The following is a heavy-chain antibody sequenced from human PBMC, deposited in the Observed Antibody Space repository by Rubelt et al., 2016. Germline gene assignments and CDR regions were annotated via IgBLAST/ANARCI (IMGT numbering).Heavy chain of an antibody. J-gene: IGHJ6*02. V-gene: IGHV1-24*01. CDR2: FDPEDGET. Sequence: GGFDPEDGETIYAQKFQGRVTMTEDTSTDTAYMELSSLRSEDTAVYYCATLTAYYYYGTDVWGQGTTVTVSS. CDR3: ATLTAYYYYGTDV. D-gene: IGHD2-21*02.